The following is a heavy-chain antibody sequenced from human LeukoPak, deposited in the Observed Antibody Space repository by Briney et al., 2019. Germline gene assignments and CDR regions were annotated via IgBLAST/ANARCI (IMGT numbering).Heavy chain of an antibody. J-gene: IGHJ5*02. CDR2: IYSGGST. CDR1: GFTVSSNY. CDR3: ARSYPPYNWFDP. V-gene: IGHV3-53*01. Sequence: GGSLRLSCAASGFTVSSNYMSWVRQAPGKGREWVSVIYSGGSTYYADSVKGRFTISRDNSKNTLYLQMNSLRAEDTAVYYCARSYPPYNWFDPWGQGTLVTVSS. D-gene: IGHD1-26*01.